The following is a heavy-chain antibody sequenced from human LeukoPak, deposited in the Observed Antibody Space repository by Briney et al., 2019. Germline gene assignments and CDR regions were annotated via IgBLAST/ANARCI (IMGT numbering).Heavy chain of an antibody. CDR3: AKGGRYCSSTSCYQFDY. CDR2: ISGSGGST. Sequence: GGSLRLSCAASGFTFSSYAMSWVRQAPGKGLEWVSAISGSGGSTYYADSVKGRFTISRDNSKNTLYLQMNSLRAEDTAVYYCAKGGRYCSSTSCYQFDYWGQGTLVTVSS. D-gene: IGHD2-2*01. J-gene: IGHJ4*02. CDR1: GFTFSSYA. V-gene: IGHV3-23*01.